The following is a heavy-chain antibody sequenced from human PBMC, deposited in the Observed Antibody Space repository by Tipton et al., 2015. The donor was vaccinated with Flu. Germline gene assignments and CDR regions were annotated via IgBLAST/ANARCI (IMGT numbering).Heavy chain of an antibody. J-gene: IGHJ6*02. CDR2: IKQDGSEK. V-gene: IGHV3-7*01. CDR1: GFTFSSYW. CDR3: ARDDHTYDFWSGFYYYYGMDV. Sequence: SLRLSCAASGFTFSSYWMSWVRQAPGKGLEWAANIKQDGSEKYYVDSVKGRFTISRDNAKNSLYQQMNSLRAEDTAVYYCARDDHTYDFWSGFYYYYGMDVWGQGTTVTVSS. D-gene: IGHD3-3*01.